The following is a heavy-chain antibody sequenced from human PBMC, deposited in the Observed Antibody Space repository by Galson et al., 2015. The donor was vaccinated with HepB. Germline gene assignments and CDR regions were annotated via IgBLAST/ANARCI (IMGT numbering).Heavy chain of an antibody. J-gene: IGHJ6*02. Sequence: SVKVSCKASGGTFSSYAISWVRQAPGQGLEWMGRIIPILGIANYAQKFQGRVTITADKSTSTAYMELSSLRSEDTAVYYCARASKWSYDILTGSNYYYYGMDVWGQGTTVTVSS. CDR2: IIPILGIA. D-gene: IGHD3-9*01. CDR3: ARASKWSYDILTGSNYYYYGMDV. CDR1: GGTFSSYA. V-gene: IGHV1-69*04.